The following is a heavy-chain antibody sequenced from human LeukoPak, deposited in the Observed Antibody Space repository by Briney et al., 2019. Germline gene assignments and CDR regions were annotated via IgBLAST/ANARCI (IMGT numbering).Heavy chain of an antibody. V-gene: IGHV4-34*01. J-gene: IGHJ5*02. CDR1: GGSFSGYY. Sequence: SETLSLTCAVYGGSFSGYYWSWIRQPPGKGLEWIGEINHSGSTNYNPSLKSRVTISVDTSKNQFSLKLSSVTAADTAVYYCARYCSGGRCYSGLDPWGQGALVTVSS. D-gene: IGHD2-15*01. CDR3: ARYCSGGRCYSGLDP. CDR2: INHSGST.